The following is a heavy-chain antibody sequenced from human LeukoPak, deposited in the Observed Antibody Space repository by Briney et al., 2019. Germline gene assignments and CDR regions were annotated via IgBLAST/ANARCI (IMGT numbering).Heavy chain of an antibody. Sequence: KPSETLSLTCTVSGGSISSSSYYWGWIRQPPGKGLEWIGSIYYSGSTYYNPSLKSQVTISVDTSKKQFSLKLSSVTAADTAFYYCACLALNTPFVGYWGQGTLVTVSS. CDR2: IYYSGST. CDR1: GGSISSSSYY. D-gene: IGHD3-16*01. CDR3: ACLALNTPFVGY. V-gene: IGHV4-39*07. J-gene: IGHJ4*02.